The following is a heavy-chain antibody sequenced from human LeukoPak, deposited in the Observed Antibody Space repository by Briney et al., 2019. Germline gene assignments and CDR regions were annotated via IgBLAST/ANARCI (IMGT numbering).Heavy chain of an antibody. CDR2: ISGSNSST. CDR1: GFTFSSSA. CDR3: AKNYMTTVTTSFDY. V-gene: IGHV3-23*01. Sequence: GGSLRLSCAASGFTFSSSAMSWVRQAPGKGLEWVSTISGSNSSTHYADSVKGRFTISRDNSKNTLYLQMNSLRAEDTAVYYCAKNYMTTVTTSFDYWGQGTLVTVSS. J-gene: IGHJ4*02. D-gene: IGHD4-17*01.